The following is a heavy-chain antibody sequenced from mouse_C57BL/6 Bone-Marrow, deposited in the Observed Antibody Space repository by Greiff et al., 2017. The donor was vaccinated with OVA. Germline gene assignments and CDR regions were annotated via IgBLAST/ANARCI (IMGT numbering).Heavy chain of an antibody. CDR2: IYPRSGNT. CDR1: GYTFTSYG. D-gene: IGHD1-1*01. Sequence: VQLQQSGAELARPGASVKLSCKASGYTFTSYGISWVKQRTGQGLEWIGEIYPRSGNTYYNEKFKGKATLTADKSSSTAYMELRSLTSEDSAVYFCAREGGGSSLAYWGQGTLVTVSA. V-gene: IGHV1-81*01. J-gene: IGHJ3*01. CDR3: AREGGGSSLAY.